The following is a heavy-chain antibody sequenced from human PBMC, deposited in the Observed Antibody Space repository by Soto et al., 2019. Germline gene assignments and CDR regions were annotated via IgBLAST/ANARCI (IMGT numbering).Heavy chain of an antibody. V-gene: IGHV1-69*13. CDR1: GGTFSSYA. Sequence: SVKVSCKASGGTFSSYAISCVRQAPGQGLEWMGGIIPIFGTANYAQKFQGRVTITADESTSTAYMELSSLRSEDTAVYYCARDGRYSSGRNWFDPWGQGTLVTVSS. CDR3: ARDGRYSSGRNWFDP. CDR2: IIPIFGTA. J-gene: IGHJ5*02. D-gene: IGHD6-19*01.